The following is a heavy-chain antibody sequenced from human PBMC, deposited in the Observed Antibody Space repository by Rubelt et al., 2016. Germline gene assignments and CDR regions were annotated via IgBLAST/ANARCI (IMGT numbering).Heavy chain of an antibody. Sequence: VRQAPGKGLEWVAVISYDGSNKYYADSVKGRFTISRDNSKNTLYLQMNSLRAEDTAVYYCANLGIMLVVSYFDYWGQGTLVTVSS. J-gene: IGHJ4*02. CDR2: ISYDGSNK. D-gene: IGHD3-22*01. CDR3: ANLGIMLVVSYFDY. V-gene: IGHV3-30*04.